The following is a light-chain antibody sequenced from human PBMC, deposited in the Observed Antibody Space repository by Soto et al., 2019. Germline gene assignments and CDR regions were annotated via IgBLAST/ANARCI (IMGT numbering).Light chain of an antibody. CDR1: QSVNSTS. CDR3: QRYYDSLWT. V-gene: IGKV3-20*01. CDR2: GAS. J-gene: IGKJ1*01. Sequence: EILFTQSPGTLSLSPGERATLSCRASQSVNSTSLAWYQQKPGQAPRLLIHGASSRATGIPDRFSGSGSGTDFTLTISRLEPEDFAVYFCQRYYDSLWTFGQGTKVE.